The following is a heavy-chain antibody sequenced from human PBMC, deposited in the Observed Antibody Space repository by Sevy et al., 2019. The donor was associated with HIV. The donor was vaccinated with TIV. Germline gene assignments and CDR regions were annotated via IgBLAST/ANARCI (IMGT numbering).Heavy chain of an antibody. CDR3: ARIGMITFGGAARGAFDI. CDR1: GFTFSTYN. J-gene: IGHJ3*02. Sequence: GGSLRLSCAASGFTFSTYNMHWVRQAPGKGLEWVSYISSTSNTIYYADSVKGRFTISRDNADNSLYLQMKSLRAEDTALYYCARIGMITFGGAARGAFDIWGQGTVVTVSS. CDR2: ISSTSNTI. V-gene: IGHV3-48*01. D-gene: IGHD3-16*01.